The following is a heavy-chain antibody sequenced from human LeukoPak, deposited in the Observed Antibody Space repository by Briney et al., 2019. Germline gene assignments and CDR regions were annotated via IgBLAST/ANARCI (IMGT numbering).Heavy chain of an antibody. J-gene: IGHJ3*02. CDR1: GGSITSYY. CDR3: ARLTMLLPAAGTSDAFYI. Sequence: SSETLSLTCTLSGGSITSYYRSGVRQPAGEGLWRGWRIYTGGRTNYNPSLKRRVTISVDTSKNKFSLTLSCMAAADTAVHYCARLTMLLPAAGTSDAFYIWGQGTIVTASS. CDR2: IYTGGRT. V-gene: IGHV4-4*07. D-gene: IGHD6-13*01.